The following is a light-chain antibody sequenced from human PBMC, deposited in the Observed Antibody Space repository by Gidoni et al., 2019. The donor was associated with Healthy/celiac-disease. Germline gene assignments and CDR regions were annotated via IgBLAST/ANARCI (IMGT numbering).Light chain of an antibody. CDR3: SSYTSSSTLDYV. J-gene: IGLJ1*01. CDR1: SSDVGGYNY. V-gene: IGLV2-14*01. Sequence: QSALTQPASVSGSPGQSIPISCTGTSSDVGGYNYVSWYQQHPGKAPKLMIYEVVNRPSGVSNRFSGSKSGNTASLTISGLQAEDEADYYCSSYTSSSTLDYVFGTGTKVTVL. CDR2: EVV.